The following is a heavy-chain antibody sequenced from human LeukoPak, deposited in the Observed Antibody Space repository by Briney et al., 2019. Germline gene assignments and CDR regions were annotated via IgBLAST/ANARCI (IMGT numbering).Heavy chain of an antibody. D-gene: IGHD5-18*01. V-gene: IGHV1-2*02. J-gene: IGHJ4*02. Sequence: SVKVSRKASGYTFTRYYIHWVRQAPGQGVEGMGWMNNNSSGKNHAKKFHGRVTMTRDKSIRTAYMELSRLRYDHTAGPYCAREQGVDTAMAAFDYWGQGALVTVSS. CDR2: MNNNSSGK. CDR3: AREQGVDTAMAAFDY. CDR1: GYTFTRYY.